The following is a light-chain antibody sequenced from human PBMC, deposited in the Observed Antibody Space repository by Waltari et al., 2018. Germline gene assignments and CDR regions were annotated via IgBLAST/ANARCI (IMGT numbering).Light chain of an antibody. Sequence: QSPLTQPRSVSGSPGQSVTISCSATSSDVRGYNYVSWYQQHPDKAPKLLIYDVSKRPSGVPDRFSRSKSGNTASLPISALQAEDESDYYCCSYAGSYVYVFGTGNKVTVL. CDR3: CSYAGSYVYV. V-gene: IGLV2-11*01. CDR2: DVS. CDR1: SSDVRGYNY. J-gene: IGLJ1*01.